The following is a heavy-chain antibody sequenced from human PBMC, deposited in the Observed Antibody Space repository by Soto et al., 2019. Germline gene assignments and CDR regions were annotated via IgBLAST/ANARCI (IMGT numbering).Heavy chain of an antibody. CDR2: INHSGTT. V-gene: IGHV4-34*01. Sequence: ETLSRTRGVYGGAFRGYPWISFCQSPGQVLEWIGEINHSGTTKYNPSLESRINLSVDTSKKQFSLKMFSVTAADTAIYYCARGWTFAPWGQGTQVT. J-gene: IGHJ5*02. CDR1: GGAFRGYP. CDR3: ARGWTFAP. D-gene: IGHD1-1*01.